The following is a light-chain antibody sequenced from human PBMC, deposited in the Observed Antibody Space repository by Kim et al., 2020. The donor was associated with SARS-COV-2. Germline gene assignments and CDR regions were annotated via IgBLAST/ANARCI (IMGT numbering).Light chain of an antibody. V-gene: IGLV2-14*04. CDR3: SSYTSSSTYV. Sequence: GQSNTISCTGTSSDVGGYNYVSWYQQHPGKAPKLMIYDVTKRPSGVSNRFSGSKSGNTASLTISGLQAEDEAGYYCSSYTSSSTYVFGTGTKVTVL. CDR2: DVT. CDR1: SSDVGGYNY. J-gene: IGLJ1*01.